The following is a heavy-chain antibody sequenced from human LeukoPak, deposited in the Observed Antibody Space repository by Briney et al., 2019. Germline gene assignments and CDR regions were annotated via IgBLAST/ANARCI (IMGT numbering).Heavy chain of an antibody. V-gene: IGHV3-21*01. CDR2: ISRTGDYI. CDR1: GFTFSTYP. D-gene: IGHD4-11*01. J-gene: IGHJ3*02. CDR3: ARFEATVDTFDI. Sequence: GGSLRLSCAASGFTFSTYPMNWVRQAPGKGVEGVSSISRTGDYIYHADSVKGRFNISRDKDKNSVYVQMNSLRAEDTAVYYCARFEATVDTFDIWGQGTMVTVSS.